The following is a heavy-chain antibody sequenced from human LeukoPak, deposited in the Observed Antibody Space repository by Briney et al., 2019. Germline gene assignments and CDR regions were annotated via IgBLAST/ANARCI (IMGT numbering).Heavy chain of an antibody. J-gene: IGHJ4*02. D-gene: IGHD3-16*01. CDR3: ALYLPPGQHYYFDY. CDR2: IYPGDSDT. CDR1: GYSFTSYW. Sequence: GESLKISCNGSGYSFTSYWIGWVRQMPGKGLGWMGIIYPGDSDTRYSPSFQGQVTISADKSISTAYLQWSSLKASDTTMYYCALYLPPGQHYYFDYWGQGTLVTVSS. V-gene: IGHV5-51*01.